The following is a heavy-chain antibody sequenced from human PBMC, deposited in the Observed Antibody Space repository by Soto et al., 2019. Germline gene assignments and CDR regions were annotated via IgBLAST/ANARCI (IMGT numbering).Heavy chain of an antibody. CDR2: ISGSGGST. Sequence: GGSLRLSCAASGFTFSSYAMSWVRQAPGKELEWVSAISGSGGSTYYADSVKGRFTISRDNSKNTLYLQMNSLRAEDTAVYYCAKEGDIVVVPAARGLAAAIPFDYWGQGTLVTVSS. CDR3: AKEGDIVVVPAARGLAAAIPFDY. V-gene: IGHV3-23*01. J-gene: IGHJ4*02. CDR1: GFTFSSYA. D-gene: IGHD2-2*01.